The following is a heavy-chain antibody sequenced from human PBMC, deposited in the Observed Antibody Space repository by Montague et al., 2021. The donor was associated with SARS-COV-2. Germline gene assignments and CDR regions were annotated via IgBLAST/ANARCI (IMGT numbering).Heavy chain of an antibody. V-gene: IGHV4-59*01. CDR2: IYYSGSS. CDR3: ASPGGYCSGGSCYYVY. CDR1: GGSISSYY. J-gene: IGHJ4*02. D-gene: IGHD2-15*01. Sequence: SETLSLTCTGSGGSISSYYWSWIRQPPGKGLEWIGYIYYSGSSNYNPSLKSRVTISIDTSKNQFSLNLNSVTAADGAVYYCASPGGYCSGGSCYYVYWGQGTLVTVSS.